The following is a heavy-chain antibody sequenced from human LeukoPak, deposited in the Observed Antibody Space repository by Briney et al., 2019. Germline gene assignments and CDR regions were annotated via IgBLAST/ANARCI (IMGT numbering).Heavy chain of an antibody. D-gene: IGHD3-9*01. Sequence: GGSLRLSCGASGFTFSSYAMHWVRQAPGKGLEWVSAISGSGGSTYYADSVKGRFTVSRDNSKNTLYLQMNSLRAEDTAVYYCATGRKYYDILTGYPLYGMDVWGQGTTVTVSS. V-gene: IGHV3-23*01. CDR3: ATGRKYYDILTGYPLYGMDV. J-gene: IGHJ6*02. CDR2: ISGSGGST. CDR1: GFTFSSYA.